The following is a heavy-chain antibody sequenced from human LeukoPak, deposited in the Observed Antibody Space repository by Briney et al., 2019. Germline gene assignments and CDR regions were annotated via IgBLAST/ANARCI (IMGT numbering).Heavy chain of an antibody. D-gene: IGHD6-19*01. V-gene: IGHV4-39*01. Sequence: GSLRLSCAASGFTFSSYAMSWVRQAPGKGLEWIGSIYYSGSTYYNPSLKSRVTISVDTSKNQFSLKLSSVTAADTAAYYCARPLAVAGKDVDYWGQGTLVTVSS. CDR2: IYYSGST. CDR1: GFTFSSYA. J-gene: IGHJ4*02. CDR3: ARPLAVAGKDVDY.